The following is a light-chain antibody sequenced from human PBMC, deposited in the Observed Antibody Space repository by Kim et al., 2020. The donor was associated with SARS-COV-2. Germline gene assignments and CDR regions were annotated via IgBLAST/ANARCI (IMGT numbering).Light chain of an antibody. CDR2: YVS. CDR1: SSDVGAYNY. CDR3: NSHRSSSDSYV. V-gene: IGLV2-14*03. Sequence: QSALTQPASVSGSPGQSITISCTGTSSDVGAYNYVSWYQQHPGKAPKLIIYYVSNRPSGVSDRFSGSKSGNTASLTISGLQAEDEADYYCNSHRSSSDSYVFGTGTKVTVL. J-gene: IGLJ1*01.